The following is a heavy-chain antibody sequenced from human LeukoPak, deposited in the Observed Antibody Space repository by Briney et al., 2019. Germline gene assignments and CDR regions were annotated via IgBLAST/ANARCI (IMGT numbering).Heavy chain of an antibody. V-gene: IGHV3-74*03. J-gene: IGHJ5*02. CDR2: SEGDDSTT. CDR1: GFTIGRYW. Sequence: GGSLRLSCAASGFTIGRYWMHWVRQAPGKGLVWVSRSEGDDSTTTYADSVKGRFTVSRDTGKHTLYLQMNSLRVEDTAVYYCAKLDWLEPWGQGNLVTVS. CDR3: AKLDWLEP.